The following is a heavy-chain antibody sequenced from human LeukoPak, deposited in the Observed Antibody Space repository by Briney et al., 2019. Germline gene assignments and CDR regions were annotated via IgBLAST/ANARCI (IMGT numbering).Heavy chain of an antibody. CDR2: IIPILGIA. Sequence: GASVKVSCKASGGTFSSYAISWVRQAPGQGLEWMGRIIPILGIANYAQKFQGRVTITADKSTSTAYMELSSLRSEDTAVYYCARDGETGYYSGRYNWFDPWGQGTLVTVPS. CDR3: ARDGETGYYSGRYNWFDP. J-gene: IGHJ5*02. D-gene: IGHD3-22*01. CDR1: GGTFSSYA. V-gene: IGHV1-69*04.